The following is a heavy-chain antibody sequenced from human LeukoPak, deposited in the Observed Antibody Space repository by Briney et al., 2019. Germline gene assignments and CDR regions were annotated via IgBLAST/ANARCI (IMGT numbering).Heavy chain of an antibody. J-gene: IGHJ4*02. CDR2: ISYDGSNK. CDR1: GFTFSSYG. V-gene: IGHV3-30*18. CDR3: AKDQVRYFDY. Sequence: PGRSLRLSCAASGFTFSSYGMHLVRRAPGKGLEWVAVISYDGSNKYYADSVKGRFTISRDNSKNTLYLQMNSLRAEDTAVYYCAKDQVRYFDYWGQGTLVTVSS.